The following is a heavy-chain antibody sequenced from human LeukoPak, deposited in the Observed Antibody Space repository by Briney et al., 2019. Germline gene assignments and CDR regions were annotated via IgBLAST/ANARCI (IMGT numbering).Heavy chain of an antibody. J-gene: IGHJ4*02. D-gene: IGHD6-19*01. CDR3: ARGVAGGWVLFDY. CDR1: GGTFSSYT. CDR2: IIPILGIA. V-gene: IGHV1-69*02. Sequence: GASVKVSCKACGGTFSSYTISWVRQAPGQGLEWMGRIIPILGIANYAQKFQGRVTITADKSTSTAYMELSSLRSEDTAVYCCARGVAGGWVLFDYWGQGTLVTVSS.